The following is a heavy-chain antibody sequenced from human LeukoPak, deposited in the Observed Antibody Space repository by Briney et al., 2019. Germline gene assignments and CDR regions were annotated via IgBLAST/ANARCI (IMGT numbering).Heavy chain of an antibody. CDR3: AAVGEWLSNAFNT. J-gene: IGHJ3*02. CDR2: IKSRGDGETR. D-gene: IGHD3-3*01. Sequence: GGSLRLSCAASGFTFSIAWMSWVRQAPGQGLEWVGRIKSRGDGETRDYAVPVKDRFIISRDDSKNTLYLQMNSLRTEDTAIYYCAAVGEWLSNAFNTWGQGTLVTVSA. CDR1: GFTFSIAW. V-gene: IGHV3-15*01.